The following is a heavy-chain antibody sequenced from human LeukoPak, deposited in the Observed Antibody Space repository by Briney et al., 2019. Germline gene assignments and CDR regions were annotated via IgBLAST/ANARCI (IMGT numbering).Heavy chain of an antibody. Sequence: ASVKVSCKTSGHTFTDYYIHWVRQAPGQGLEWMGWINPDSGETKSAKKFQGRVTMTRDTSISTAYMELSRVTSDDTAVYYCARDRDYSKTERGFDYWGQGTLVTVSS. V-gene: IGHV1-2*02. CDR2: INPDSGET. CDR3: ARDRDYSKTERGFDY. J-gene: IGHJ4*02. CDR1: GHTFTDYY. D-gene: IGHD4-11*01.